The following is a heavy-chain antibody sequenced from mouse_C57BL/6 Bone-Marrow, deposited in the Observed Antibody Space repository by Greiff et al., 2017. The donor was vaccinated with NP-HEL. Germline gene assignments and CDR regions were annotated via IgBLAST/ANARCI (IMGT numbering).Heavy chain of an antibody. Sequence: EVKLMESGGGLVKPGGSLKLSCAASGFTFSSYAMSWVRQTPEKRLEWVATISDGGSYTYYPDNVKGRFTISRDNAKNNLYLQMSQLKSEDTAMYYCARAGYYAMDYWGQGTSVTVSS. CDR2: ISDGGSYT. V-gene: IGHV5-4*03. J-gene: IGHJ4*01. D-gene: IGHD3-1*01. CDR3: ARAGYYAMDY. CDR1: GFTFSSYA.